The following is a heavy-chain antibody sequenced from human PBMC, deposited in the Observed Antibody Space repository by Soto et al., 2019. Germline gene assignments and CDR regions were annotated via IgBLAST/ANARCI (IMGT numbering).Heavy chain of an antibody. D-gene: IGHD2-15*01. Sequence: GGSLRLSCAASGFTFGTYTMNWVRQAPGKGLEWVSALGGGGDTHYAESVKGRFTISRDYSKNILLLQMNSLRDEDSAIYYCTGGSRHYAICCFDPRGQGTPVTVSS. CDR2: LGGGGDT. V-gene: IGHV3-23*01. CDR3: TGGSRHYAICCFDP. CDR1: GFTFGTYT. J-gene: IGHJ5*02.